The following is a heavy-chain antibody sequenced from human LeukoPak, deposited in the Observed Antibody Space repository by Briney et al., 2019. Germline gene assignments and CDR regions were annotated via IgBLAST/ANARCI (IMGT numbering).Heavy chain of an antibody. CDR1: GGSISSYY. CDR2: IYYSGST. D-gene: IGHD5-18*01. V-gene: IGHV4-59*01. J-gene: IGHJ3*02. Sequence: PSETLSLTCTVSGGSISSYYWSWIRQPPGKGLEWIGYIYYSGSTNYNPSLKSRVTISVDTSKNQFSLKLSPVTAADTAVYYCARGGYSLHAFDIWGQGTMVTVSS. CDR3: ARGGYSLHAFDI.